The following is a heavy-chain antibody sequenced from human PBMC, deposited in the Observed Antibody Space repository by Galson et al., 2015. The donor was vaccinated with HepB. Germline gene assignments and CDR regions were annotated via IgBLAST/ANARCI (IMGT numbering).Heavy chain of an antibody. J-gene: IGHJ4*02. D-gene: IGHD6-19*01. Sequence: SLRLSCAGSGFTLGSYFMNWVRQAPGKGLEWVAYISTRSTYIYYADSLKGRFTISRDNSQNTLFLQMNSLRADDTAIYFCAKVFPEKTDGWYRQALYYFDSWGQGTRVTVSS. CDR1: GFTLGSYF. V-gene: IGHV3-21*04. CDR3: AKVFPEKTDGWYRQALYYFDS. CDR2: ISTRSTYI.